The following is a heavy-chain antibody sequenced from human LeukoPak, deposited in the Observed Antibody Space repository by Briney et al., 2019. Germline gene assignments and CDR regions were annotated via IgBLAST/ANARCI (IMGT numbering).Heavy chain of an antibody. CDR2: IIPIFGTA. CDR3: ARSESDYDSLDY. J-gene: IGHJ4*02. Sequence: GASVKVSCKASGGTFSSYAISWVRQAPGQGLEWMGGIIPIFGTANYAQKFQGRVTITADESTSTAYMELSSLRSEDTAVYYCARSESDYDSLDYWGQGTLVTVSS. CDR1: GGTFSSYA. D-gene: IGHD3-16*01. V-gene: IGHV1-69*13.